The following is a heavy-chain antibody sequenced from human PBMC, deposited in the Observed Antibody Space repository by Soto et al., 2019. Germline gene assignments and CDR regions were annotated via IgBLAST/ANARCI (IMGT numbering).Heavy chain of an antibody. Sequence: EVQLVESGGGLVKPGGSLRLSCAASGFTFSSYSMNWVRQAPGKGLEWVSSISSSSSYIYYADSVKGRFTISRDNAKKSLYLQMNSLRAEDTAVYDCARIQRGYDAFDIWGQGTMVTVSS. J-gene: IGHJ3*02. CDR2: ISSSSSYI. CDR3: ARIQRGYDAFDI. CDR1: GFTFSSYS. D-gene: IGHD2-15*01. V-gene: IGHV3-21*01.